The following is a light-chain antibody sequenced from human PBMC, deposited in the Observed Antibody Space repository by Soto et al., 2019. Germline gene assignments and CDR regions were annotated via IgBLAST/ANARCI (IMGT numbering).Light chain of an antibody. V-gene: IGLV2-14*01. J-gene: IGLJ1*01. Sequence: QSALTQPASVSGSPGQSITISCTGTSSEVGNYNYVYWYQQHPGKAPKLMIYEVSNRPSGVSNRFSGSKSANTASLTISGLQAEDEADYYCSSYTTANTYVFGTGTKVTVL. CDR2: EVS. CDR3: SSYTTANTYV. CDR1: SSEVGNYNY.